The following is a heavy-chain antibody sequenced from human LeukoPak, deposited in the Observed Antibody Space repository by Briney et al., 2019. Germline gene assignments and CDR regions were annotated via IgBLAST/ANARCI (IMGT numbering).Heavy chain of an antibody. Sequence: GGSLRLSCAASGFTFSSYAMHWVRQAPGKGLEWVAVISYDGSNKYYADSVKGRFIISRDNSKNTLYLQMNSLRAEDTAVYYCAKEKSGQLRLGHYYYYYRMDVWGKGTTVTVSS. CDR2: ISYDGSNK. J-gene: IGHJ6*04. CDR3: AKEKSGQLRLGHYYYYYRMDV. D-gene: IGHD5-18*01. V-gene: IGHV3-30*04. CDR1: GFTFSSYA.